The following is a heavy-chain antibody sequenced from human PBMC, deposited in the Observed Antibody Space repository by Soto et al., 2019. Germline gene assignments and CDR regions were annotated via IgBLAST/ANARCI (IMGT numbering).Heavy chain of an antibody. CDR3: GRQYSGYDLDY. D-gene: IGHD5-12*01. Sequence: EASVKVYSKASGYNFTSYYMHWVRQATGQGPEWMGIINPSGGSTSYAQKLQGRVTMTRDTSTSTVYLELSRLCCEDTAAYYCGRQYSGYDLDYWGQGALVTVSS. V-gene: IGHV1-46*01. CDR2: INPSGGST. CDR1: GYNFTSYY. J-gene: IGHJ4*02.